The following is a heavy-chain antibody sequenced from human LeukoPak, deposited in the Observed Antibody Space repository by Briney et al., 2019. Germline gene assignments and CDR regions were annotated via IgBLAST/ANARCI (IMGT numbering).Heavy chain of an antibody. CDR2: INPNSGST. V-gene: IGHV1-2*06. J-gene: IGHJ5*02. CDR3: ARDGEWELHDWFDP. CDR1: GYTFTGYY. Sequence: ASVKVSCKASGYTFTGYYMHWVRQAPGQGLEWMGRINPNSGSTNYAQKFQGRVTMTRDTSISTAYMELSRLRSDDTAVYYCARDGEWELHDWFDPWGQGTLVTVSS. D-gene: IGHD1-26*01.